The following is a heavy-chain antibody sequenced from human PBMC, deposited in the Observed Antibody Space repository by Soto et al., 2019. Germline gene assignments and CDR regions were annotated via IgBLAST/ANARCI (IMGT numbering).Heavy chain of an antibody. V-gene: IGHV3-48*02. CDR3: ARGTSLGYYSYGMDV. CDR2: ISGSSETK. D-gene: IGHD3-10*01. CDR1: GFSLSSHS. J-gene: IGHJ6*02. Sequence: EVQLVESGGGLAQPGGSLRLSCAASGFSLSSHSVNWVRQARGKGLEWISYISGSSETKYNADSVKGRFTTSIDNVKNVVYLQMNSLRDEDTALYYCARGTSLGYYSYGMDVWGQGTTVTVSS.